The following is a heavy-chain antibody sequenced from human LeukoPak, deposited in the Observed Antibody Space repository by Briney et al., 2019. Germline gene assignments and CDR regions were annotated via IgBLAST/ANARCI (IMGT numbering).Heavy chain of an antibody. CDR2: IIPIFGTP. J-gene: IGHJ6*03. D-gene: IGHD3/OR15-3a*01. CDR1: GGTFSSYA. V-gene: IGHV1-69*13. Sequence: ASVKVSCKASGGTFSSYAITWVRQAPGQGLEWMGGIIPIFGTPNYAQQFQGRLTITADESTNTAYMELRSLTSDDTAVYFCARVFGYYYFYMDVWGEGTTVIISS. CDR3: ARVFGYYYFYMDV.